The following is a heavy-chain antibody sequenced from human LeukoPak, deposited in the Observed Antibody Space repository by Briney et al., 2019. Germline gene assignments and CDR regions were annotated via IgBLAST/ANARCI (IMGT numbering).Heavy chain of an antibody. CDR3: AGYYDSSGYLIDDAFDI. J-gene: IGHJ3*02. CDR1: GYTFTGYY. CDR2: INPNSGGT. V-gene: IGHV1-2*06. Sequence: ASVKVSCKASGYTFTGYYMHWVRQAPGQGLEWMGRINPNSGGTNYAQKFQGRVTMTRDTSISTAYMELSRLRPDDTAVYYCAGYYDSSGYLIDDAFDIWGQGTMVTVSS. D-gene: IGHD3-22*01.